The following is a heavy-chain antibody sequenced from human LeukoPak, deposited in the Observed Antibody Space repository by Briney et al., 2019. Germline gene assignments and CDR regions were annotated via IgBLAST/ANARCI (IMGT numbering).Heavy chain of an antibody. CDR3: ARGKYSFDY. V-gene: IGHV3-11*01. CDR2: ISSSGSTI. Sequence: PGGSLRLSCAASGFTFSDSYMSWIRQAPGKGLEYISYISSSGSTIYYADSVKGRFTLSRDNAKNSLSLEMNSLRAEDTAVYYCARGKYSFDYCGQGTLVTVSS. CDR1: GFTFSDSY. J-gene: IGHJ4*02.